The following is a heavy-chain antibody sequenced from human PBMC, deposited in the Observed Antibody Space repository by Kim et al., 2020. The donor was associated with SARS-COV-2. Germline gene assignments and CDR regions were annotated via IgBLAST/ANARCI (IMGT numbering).Heavy chain of an antibody. J-gene: IGHJ6*01. Sequence: SVKVSCKASGGTFSSYAISWVRQAPGQGLEWMGRIIPILGIANYAQKFQGRVTITADKSTSAAYMELSSLRSEDTAVYYCARGLLVGATTASGAYYYYG. D-gene: IGHD1-26*01. CDR1: GGTFSSYA. CDR3: ARGLLVGATTASGAYYYYG. V-gene: IGHV1-69*04. CDR2: IIPILGIA.